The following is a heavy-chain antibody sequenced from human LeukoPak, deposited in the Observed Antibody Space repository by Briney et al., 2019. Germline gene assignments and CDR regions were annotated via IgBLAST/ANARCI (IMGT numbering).Heavy chain of an antibody. D-gene: IGHD5-12*01. CDR1: GCTFTGYY. J-gene: IGHJ3*02. CDR2: INPNSGGT. V-gene: IGHV1-2*02. Sequence: ASVKVSCKASGCTFTGYYMHWVRQAPGQGLERMGWINPNSGGTNYAQKFQGRVTMTRDTSISTAYMELSRLRSDDTAVYYCARLMNGYSGYDSGGPDAFDIWGQGTMVTVSS. CDR3: ARLMNGYSGYDSGGPDAFDI.